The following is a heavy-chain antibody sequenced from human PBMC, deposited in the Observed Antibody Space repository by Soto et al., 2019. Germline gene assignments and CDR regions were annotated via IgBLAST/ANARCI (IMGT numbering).Heavy chain of an antibody. CDR2: IYSGGST. V-gene: IGHV3-53*01. J-gene: IGHJ3*02. Sequence: GGSLRLSCAASGFTVGSNYMSWVRQAPGKGLEWVSVIYSGGSTYYADSVKGRFTISRDNSKNTLYLQMNSLRAEDTAVYYCARDRGSCSGGRCYSLNAFDIWGQGTMVTVSS. CDR1: GFTVGSNY. D-gene: IGHD2-15*01. CDR3: ARDRGSCSGGRCYSLNAFDI.